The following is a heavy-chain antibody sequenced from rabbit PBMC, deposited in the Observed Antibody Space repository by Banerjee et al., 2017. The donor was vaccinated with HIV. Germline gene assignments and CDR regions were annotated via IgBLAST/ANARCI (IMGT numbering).Heavy chain of an antibody. D-gene: IGHD8-1*01. CDR3: ARGHAGSSWGLDL. CDR1: GFSFSSSYW. V-gene: IGHV1S45*01. J-gene: IGHJ6*01. Sequence: EQLEESGGDLVKPEGSLTLTCTASGFSFSSSYWISWVRQAPGKGLEWIGYVYTGSGVTWYADWVNGRFTISKASSTTVTLKLNSLTAADTATYFCARGHAGSSWGLDLWGPGTLVTVS. CDR2: VYTGSGVT.